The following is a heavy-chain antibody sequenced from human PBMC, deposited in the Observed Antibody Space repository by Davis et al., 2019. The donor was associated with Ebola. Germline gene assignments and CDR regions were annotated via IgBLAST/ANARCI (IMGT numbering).Heavy chain of an antibody. CDR2: INPSGGGT. V-gene: IGHV1-2*02. D-gene: IGHD2-2*01. CDR3: ARGTSGSFDY. J-gene: IGHJ4*02. Sequence: ASVKVSCKASGYSFTSYGLSWVRQAPGHGLERMGWINPSGGGTHYAQKFQGRVTMTRDTSISTAYMELRNLRSDDTGVYYCARGTSGSFDYWGQGTLVTVSS. CDR1: GYSFTSYG.